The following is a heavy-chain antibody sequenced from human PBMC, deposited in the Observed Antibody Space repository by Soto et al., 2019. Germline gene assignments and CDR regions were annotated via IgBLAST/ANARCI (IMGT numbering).Heavy chain of an antibody. J-gene: IGHJ1*01. Sequence: GGSLRLSCAASGFTFDDYAMHWVRQVPGKGLEWVSGINWNSGSIGYGDSVKGRFAISRGNAKNSLHLQMNSLSAEDTAFYYCVKDESINWYSGHFRHWGQGTLVTVSS. CDR3: VKDESINWYSGHFRH. V-gene: IGHV3-9*01. CDR1: GFTFDDYA. CDR2: INWNSGSI. D-gene: IGHD6-13*01.